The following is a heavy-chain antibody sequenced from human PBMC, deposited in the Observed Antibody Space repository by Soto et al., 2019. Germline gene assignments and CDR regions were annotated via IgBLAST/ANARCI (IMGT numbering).Heavy chain of an antibody. Sequence: GGSLRLSCAASGFICSSYDMSWVRQAPGKGLEWVSTILVDGRTFYVDSVKGRFTISRDSSNNMVYLQMNSLTAGDTALYYCAKETATGGGAFDLCGEGTMVTVSS. CDR3: AKETATGGGAFDL. V-gene: IGHV3-23*01. J-gene: IGHJ3*01. D-gene: IGHD2-8*02. CDR1: GFICSSYD. CDR2: ILVDGRT.